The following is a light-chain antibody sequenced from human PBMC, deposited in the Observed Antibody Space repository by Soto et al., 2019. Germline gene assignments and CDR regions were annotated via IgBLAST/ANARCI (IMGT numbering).Light chain of an antibody. V-gene: IGLV7-46*01. CDR1: TGAVTSGHY. CDR2: DTS. Sequence: QAVVTQEPSLTVSPGGTVTLTCGSSTGAVTSGHYPYWFQQKTGQAPRPLIYDTSNRHSWTPARFSGSLLGGKAALTLSGAQPEDEADYYCMFSYSGARVFGGGTKLTVL. CDR3: MFSYSGARV. J-gene: IGLJ2*01.